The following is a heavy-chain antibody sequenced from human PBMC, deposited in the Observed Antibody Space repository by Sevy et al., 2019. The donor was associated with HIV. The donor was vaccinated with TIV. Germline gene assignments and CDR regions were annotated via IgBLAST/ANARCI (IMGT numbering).Heavy chain of an antibody. V-gene: IGHV3-30-3*01. CDR1: GFTFSSYP. CDR2: ISFDGTDK. CDR3: VRETTMLPRGAFDF. J-gene: IGHJ3*01. Sequence: GGSLRLSCAASGFTFSSYPMHWVRQAPGKGLEWVSFISFDGTDKYYADSVKGPFTITRDNSKNTLFLQMNSLRAEDTAFYYCVRETTMLPRGAFDFWGQGTMVTVSS. D-gene: IGHD3-10*01.